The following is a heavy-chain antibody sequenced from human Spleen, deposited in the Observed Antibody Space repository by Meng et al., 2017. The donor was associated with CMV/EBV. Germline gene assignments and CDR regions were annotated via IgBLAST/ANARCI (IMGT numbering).Heavy chain of an antibody. Sequence: GESLKISCAASGFTFSDYWMTWVRQAPGKGLEWVANIKEDESEKYYVDSVKGRFTVSRDNARNSLYLQMNSLRVEDTAVYYCARTRSLYYYYGMDVWGQGTTVTVSS. V-gene: IGHV3-7*01. CDR3: ARTRSLYYYYGMDV. J-gene: IGHJ6*02. CDR1: GFTFSDYW. CDR2: IKEDESEK.